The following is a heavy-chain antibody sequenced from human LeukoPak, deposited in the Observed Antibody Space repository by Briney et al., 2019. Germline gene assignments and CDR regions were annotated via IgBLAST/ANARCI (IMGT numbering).Heavy chain of an antibody. CDR2: IIPIFDTA. V-gene: IGHV1-69*13. Sequence: SVKVSCKASGGTFSSYAISWVRQAPGQGLEWMGGIIPIFDTANYAQKFQGRVTITADESTSTAYMELSSLRSEDTAVYYCARWGPAPFINGYYFDYWGQGTLVTVSS. J-gene: IGHJ4*02. CDR3: ARWGPAPFINGYYFDY. D-gene: IGHD2-8*01. CDR1: GGTFSSYA.